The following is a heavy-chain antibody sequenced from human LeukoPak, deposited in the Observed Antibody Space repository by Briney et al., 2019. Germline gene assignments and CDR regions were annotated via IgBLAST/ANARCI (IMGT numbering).Heavy chain of an antibody. CDR3: ARDYWLGPLDY. J-gene: IGHJ4*02. D-gene: IGHD6-19*01. V-gene: IGHV4-61*01. CDR2: IYYSGST. Sequence: SETLSLTCTVSGGSISSSSYYWGWIRQPPGKGLEWIGYIYYSGSTNYNPSLKSRVTISVDTSKNQFSLKLSSVTAADTAVYYCARDYWLGPLDYWGQGTLVTVSS. CDR1: GGSISSSSYY.